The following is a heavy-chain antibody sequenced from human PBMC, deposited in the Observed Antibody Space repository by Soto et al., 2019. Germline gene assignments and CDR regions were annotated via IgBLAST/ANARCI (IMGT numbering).Heavy chain of an antibody. J-gene: IGHJ4*02. V-gene: IGHV3-7*05. CDR3: ASDRGGSY. CDR2: IKEDGSEK. CDR1: RFTFSSYW. D-gene: IGHD6-25*01. Sequence: EVQLVESGGGLVQPGGSLRLSCVASRFTFSSYWMTWVRQAPGKGLEWVANIKEDGSEKYYVDSVKGRFTISRDNVKYSVYLQMNSLRAEDTAVYYCASDRGGSYWGQGTLVTVSS.